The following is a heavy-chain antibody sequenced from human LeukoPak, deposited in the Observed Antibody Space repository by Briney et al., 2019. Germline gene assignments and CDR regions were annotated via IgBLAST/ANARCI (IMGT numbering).Heavy chain of an antibody. J-gene: IGHJ3*02. V-gene: IGHV3-30*19. CDR2: IWYDGSNK. D-gene: IGHD3-22*01. Sequence: GRSLRLSCAASGFTFSSYGMHWVRQAPGKGLEWVAVIWYDGSNKYYADSVKGRFTISRDNSKNTLYLQMNSLRAEDTAVYYCARDTDDSSGYAFDIWGQGTMVTASS. CDR1: GFTFSSYG. CDR3: ARDTDDSSGYAFDI.